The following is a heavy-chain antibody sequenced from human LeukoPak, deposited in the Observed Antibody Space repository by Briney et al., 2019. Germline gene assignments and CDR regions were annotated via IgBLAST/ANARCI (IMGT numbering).Heavy chain of an antibody. CDR1: GGSVSSGSYY. J-gene: IGHJ4*02. D-gene: IGHD2-2*01. Sequence: SETLSLTCTVSGGSVSSGSYYWSRIRQPPGKGLEWIGYIYYSGSTNYNPSLKSRFTISVDTSKNQFSLKLSSVTAADTAVYYCASYCSSTSCQRFDYWGEATLVTVSS. CDR2: IYYSGST. V-gene: IGHV4-61*01. CDR3: ASYCSSTSCQRFDY.